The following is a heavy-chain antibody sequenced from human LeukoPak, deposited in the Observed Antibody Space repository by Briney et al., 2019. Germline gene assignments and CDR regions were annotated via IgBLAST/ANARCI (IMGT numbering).Heavy chain of an antibody. J-gene: IGHJ4*02. V-gene: IGHV3-7*03. CDR3: ARDQYDTWSRRGNFDS. CDR2: IKLDGSEK. Sequence: GGSLRLSCVASGFTFGKYWMSWVRQAPGKGLEWVANIKLDGSEKNYVDSVRGRFTISRDNTKNSLYLQMNSLRAEDTAVFYCARDQYDTWSRRGNFDSWGQGTLVIVSS. D-gene: IGHD3/OR15-3a*01. CDR1: GFTFGKYW.